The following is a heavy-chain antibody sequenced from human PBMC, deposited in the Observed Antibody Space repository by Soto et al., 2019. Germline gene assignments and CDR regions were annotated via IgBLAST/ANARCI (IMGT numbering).Heavy chain of an antibody. Sequence: GGSLRLSCAASGFTVSSNYMSWVRQAPGKGLGWEWVSVIYSGGRTFYADSVKGRFTISRDNSKNTLYLQMNSLRAEDTAVYYCARASGYCSSGSCYPYAFDIWGQGTMVTVSS. CDR1: GFTVSSNY. CDR2: IYSGGRT. V-gene: IGHV3-66*01. J-gene: IGHJ3*02. CDR3: ARASGYCSSGSCYPYAFDI. D-gene: IGHD2-15*01.